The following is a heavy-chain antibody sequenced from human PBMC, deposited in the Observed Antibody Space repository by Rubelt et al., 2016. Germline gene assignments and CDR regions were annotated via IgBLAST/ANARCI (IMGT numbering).Heavy chain of an antibody. Sequence: QVQLQESGPGLVKPSATLSLTCTVSGYSISSGYYWGWIRQPPGKGLEWIGSIYHSGSTSYNPSLKSRVTISVDTSKNQFSLKLSSVTAADTAVYYCARDHSSGWYLEGFFDYWGQGTLVTVSS. J-gene: IGHJ4*02. CDR1: GYSISSGYY. D-gene: IGHD6-19*01. CDR2: IYHSGST. V-gene: IGHV4-38-2*02. CDR3: ARDHSSGWYLEGFFDY.